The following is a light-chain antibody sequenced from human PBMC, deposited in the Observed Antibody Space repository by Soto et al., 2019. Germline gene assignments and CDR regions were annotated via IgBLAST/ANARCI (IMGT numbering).Light chain of an antibody. V-gene: IGKV4-1*01. CDR3: QQYYSTPIT. CDR1: QSVLYSSNNKNY. Sequence: DIVMTQSPDSLAVSLGERATINCKSSQSVLYSSNNKNYLTWYQQKPGQPPKLLIYWASTRESGVPDRFSSSGSGTDFTLTISSLQAEDVAVYYCQQYYSTPITFGGGTKVDIK. J-gene: IGKJ4*01. CDR2: WAS.